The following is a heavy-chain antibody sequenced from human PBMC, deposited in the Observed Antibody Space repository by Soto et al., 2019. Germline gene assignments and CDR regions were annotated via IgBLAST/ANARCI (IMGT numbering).Heavy chain of an antibody. CDR1: GGSFSGYY. D-gene: IGHD3-22*01. Sequence: CETLSLTFAVYGGSFSGYYWSWIRQPPGKGLEWIGEINHSGSTNYNPSLKSRLTISVDTSKNQFSLKLSSVTAADTAVYYCARVGYYDSSGYARGPFDYWGQGTLVTVSS. CDR3: ARVGYYDSSGYARGPFDY. V-gene: IGHV4-34*01. CDR2: INHSGST. J-gene: IGHJ4*02.